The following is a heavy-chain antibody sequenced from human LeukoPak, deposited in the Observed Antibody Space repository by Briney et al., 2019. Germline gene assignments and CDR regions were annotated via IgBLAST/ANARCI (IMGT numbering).Heavy chain of an antibody. J-gene: IGHJ5*02. Sequence: ASVTVSCKASGYTFTSYGISWVRQAPGQGPEWMGWISAYNGNTNYAQKLQGRVTMTTDTSTSTAYMELRSLRSDDTAVYYCARDVSSSWPINKNWFDPWGQGTLVTVSS. D-gene: IGHD6-13*01. V-gene: IGHV1-18*01. CDR2: ISAYNGNT. CDR3: ARDVSSSWPINKNWFDP. CDR1: GYTFTSYG.